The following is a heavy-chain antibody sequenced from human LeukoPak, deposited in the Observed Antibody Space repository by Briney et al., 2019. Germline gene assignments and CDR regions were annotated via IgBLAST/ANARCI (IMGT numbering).Heavy chain of an antibody. V-gene: IGHV3-33*01. Sequence: PGGSLRLSCAASGFTFSSYGMHWVRQAPGKGLAWVAVIWYDGSNKYYADSVKGRFTISRDNSKNTLYLQMNSLRAEDTAVYYCARDRIPTYYYGMDVWGQGTTVTVSS. J-gene: IGHJ6*02. CDR3: ARDRIPTYYYGMDV. CDR2: IWYDGSNK. CDR1: GFTFSSYG.